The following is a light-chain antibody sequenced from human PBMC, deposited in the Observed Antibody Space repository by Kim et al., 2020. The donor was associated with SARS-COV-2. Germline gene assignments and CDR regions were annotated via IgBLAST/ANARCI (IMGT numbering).Light chain of an antibody. V-gene: IGLV3-19*01. CDR1: SLRGSY. CDR2: GEN. Sequence: VALGQTVRVTCQGDSLRGSYASWYQQKPGQAPLLVFYGENNRPSGIPDRFSGSSSGNTASLTITATQAGDEADYYCNSRDTNNNVIFGGGTQLTVL. J-gene: IGLJ2*01. CDR3: NSRDTNNNVI.